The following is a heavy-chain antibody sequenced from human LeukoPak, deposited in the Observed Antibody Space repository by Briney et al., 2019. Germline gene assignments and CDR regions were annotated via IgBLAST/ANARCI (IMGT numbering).Heavy chain of an antibody. V-gene: IGHV3-48*01. CDR3: ARGALPYYESSGPKLAEYFQH. D-gene: IGHD3-22*01. CDR2: ISSSSSTI. Sequence: GGSLRLSCAASGFTFSSYSMNWVRQAPGKGLEWVSYISSSSSTIYYADSVKGRFTISRDNAKNSLYLQMNSLRAEDTAVYYCARGALPYYESSGPKLAEYFQHWGQGTLVTVSS. CDR1: GFTFSSYS. J-gene: IGHJ1*01.